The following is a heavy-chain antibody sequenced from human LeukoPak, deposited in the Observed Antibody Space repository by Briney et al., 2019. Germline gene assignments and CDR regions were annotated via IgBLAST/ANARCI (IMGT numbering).Heavy chain of an antibody. Sequence: PSETLSLTCTVSGGSISSSSYYWGWIRQPPGKGLEWIGGIYYSGSTYYNPSLKSRVTISVDTSKNQFSLKLSSVTAADTAVYYCARLRPEMATSSYYFDYWGQGTLVTVSS. V-gene: IGHV4-39*01. J-gene: IGHJ4*02. CDR1: GGSISSSSYY. CDR2: IYYSGST. CDR3: ARLRPEMATSSYYFDY. D-gene: IGHD5-24*01.